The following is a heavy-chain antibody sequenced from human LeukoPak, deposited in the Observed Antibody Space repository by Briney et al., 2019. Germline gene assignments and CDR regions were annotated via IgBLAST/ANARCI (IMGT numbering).Heavy chain of an antibody. CDR2: ISGSGGST. J-gene: IGHJ4*02. CDR3: ANPVQTYYYDSSGYHDY. D-gene: IGHD3-22*01. V-gene: IGHV3-23*01. Sequence: GGSLRLSCAASGFTVSSNYMSWVRQAPGKGLEWVSAISGSGGSTYYADSVKGRFTISRDNSKNTLYLQMNSLRAEDTAVYYCANPVQTYYYDSSGYHDYWGQGTLVTVSS. CDR1: GFTVSSNY.